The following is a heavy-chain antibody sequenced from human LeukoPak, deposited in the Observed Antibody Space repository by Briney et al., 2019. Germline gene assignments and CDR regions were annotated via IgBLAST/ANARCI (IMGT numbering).Heavy chain of an antibody. CDR2: INHSGST. CDR1: GGSIRNYY. D-gene: IGHD3-10*01. Sequence: PSETLSLTCTVSGGSIRNYYWSWIRQPPGKGLEWIGEINHSGSTNYNPSLKSRVTISVDTSKNQFSLKLSSVTAADTAVYYCARRPSKSPLRDWGQGTLVTVSS. V-gene: IGHV4-34*01. CDR3: ARRPSKSPLRD. J-gene: IGHJ4*02.